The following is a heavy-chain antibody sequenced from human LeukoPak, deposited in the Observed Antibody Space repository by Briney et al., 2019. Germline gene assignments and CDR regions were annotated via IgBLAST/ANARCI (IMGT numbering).Heavy chain of an antibody. J-gene: IGHJ4*02. D-gene: IGHD3-22*01. Sequence: HPGRSLRLSCAASGLAFSNYGFHWVRQAPGKGLEWVAVISDDGSDEHYADSVKGRFTISRDNSKNMMYLQMNGLRPEDSAVYYCASGTDITMMVVAQFDFWGQGTLVTVSS. CDR2: ISDDGSDE. CDR3: ASGTDITMMVVAQFDF. CDR1: GLAFSNYG. V-gene: IGHV3-30*04.